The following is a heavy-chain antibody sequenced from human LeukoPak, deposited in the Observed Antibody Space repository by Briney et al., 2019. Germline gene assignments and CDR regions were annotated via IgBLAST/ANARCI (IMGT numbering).Heavy chain of an antibody. Sequence: GGSLRLSCAASGFTFSSYWMRWVRQAPGKGLVWVSRIFNPGGATAYVDSVKGRFTISRDNAENTLSLQMNSLRVEDTAVYYCVRVNCAGDCTSRDWYFDLWGRGTLVVVSS. CDR2: IFNPGGAT. V-gene: IGHV3-74*01. CDR3: VRVNCAGDCTSRDWYFDL. J-gene: IGHJ2*01. CDR1: GFTFSSYW. D-gene: IGHD2-21*02.